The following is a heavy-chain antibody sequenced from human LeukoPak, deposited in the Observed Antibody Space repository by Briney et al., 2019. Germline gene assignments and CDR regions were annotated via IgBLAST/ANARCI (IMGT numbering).Heavy chain of an antibody. CDR2: ISDSRGST. CDR3: AKGYCSGGSCWDYFDY. V-gene: IGHV3-23*01. CDR1: GITFSSYA. D-gene: IGHD2-15*01. Sequence: GGPLRLSCAASGITFSSYAMSWVRQAPGKGVEWVSGISDSRGSTYYADSVKGRFTISRDNSKNTLYLQVNSLRAEDTAVYYCAKGYCSGGSCWDYFDYWGQGTLVTVSS. J-gene: IGHJ4*02.